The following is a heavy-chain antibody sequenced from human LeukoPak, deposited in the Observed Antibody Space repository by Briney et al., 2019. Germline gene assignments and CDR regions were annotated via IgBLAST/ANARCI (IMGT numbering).Heavy chain of an antibody. Sequence: GRSLRLSCAASGFTFSSYAMHWVRQAPGKGLEWVAVISYDGSNKYYADSVKGRFTISRDNSKNTLYLQVNSLRAEDTAVYYCAKIGSIAARRVDYWGQGTLVTVSS. CDR3: AKIGSIAARRVDY. V-gene: IGHV3-30-3*02. CDR1: GFTFSSYA. J-gene: IGHJ4*02. D-gene: IGHD6-6*01. CDR2: ISYDGSNK.